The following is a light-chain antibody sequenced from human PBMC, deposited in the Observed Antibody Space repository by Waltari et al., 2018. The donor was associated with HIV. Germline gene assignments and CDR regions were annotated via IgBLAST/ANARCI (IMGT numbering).Light chain of an antibody. Sequence: EIVMTQSPATLSVSPGERDTLSCSASQSVSSNLAWYQQKAGQAPRLLIYGASTRATGIPARFSGSGSGTEFNFTISGLQSEDFAVYYCQQYNNWPPKTFGQGTKVEIK. J-gene: IGKJ1*01. CDR3: QQYNNWPPKT. CDR1: QSVSSN. CDR2: GAS. V-gene: IGKV3-15*01.